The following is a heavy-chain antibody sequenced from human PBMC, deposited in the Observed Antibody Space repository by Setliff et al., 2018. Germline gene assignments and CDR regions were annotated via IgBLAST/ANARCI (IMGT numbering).Heavy chain of an antibody. CDR3: VRDLHWGFDY. D-gene: IGHD7-27*01. V-gene: IGHV3-48*01. CDR1: GFTVSSNY. J-gene: IGHJ4*02. Sequence: TGGSLRLSCAASGFTVSSNYMSWVRQAPGKGLEWVSYISGSSHIISYADSVKGRFTISRDNAKNSLFLQMNSLRAEDTAVYYCVRDLHWGFDYWGLGTLVTVSS. CDR2: ISGSSHII.